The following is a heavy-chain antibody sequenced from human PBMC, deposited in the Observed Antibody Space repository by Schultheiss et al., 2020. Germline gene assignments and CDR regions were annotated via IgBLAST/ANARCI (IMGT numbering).Heavy chain of an antibody. D-gene: IGHD2-21*01. CDR3: ARDYGIAYYYGMDV. Sequence: ASVKVSCKASGSTFTDYYVHWVRQAPGQGLEWMGIINPSGGSTSYAQKFQGRVTMTRDTSTSTVYMELSSLRSEDTAVYYCARDYGIAYYYGMDVWGQGTTVTVSS. CDR2: INPSGGST. CDR1: GSTFTDYY. J-gene: IGHJ6*02. V-gene: IGHV1-46*01.